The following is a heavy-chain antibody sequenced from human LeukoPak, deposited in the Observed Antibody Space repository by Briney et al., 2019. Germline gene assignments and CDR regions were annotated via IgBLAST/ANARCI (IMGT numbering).Heavy chain of an antibody. Sequence: PGGSLRLSCAASGFTFSTYAMSWVRQAPGKGLEWVSGVVNSGSNTYYVDSVKGRFTISRDNSKNMLWLQMNSLRAEDTAVYYCAAAMTEYWYPDLWGRGTLVTVSS. CDR1: GFTFSTYA. CDR3: AAAMTEYWYPDL. D-gene: IGHD2-21*02. J-gene: IGHJ2*01. V-gene: IGHV3-23*05. CDR2: VVNSGSNT.